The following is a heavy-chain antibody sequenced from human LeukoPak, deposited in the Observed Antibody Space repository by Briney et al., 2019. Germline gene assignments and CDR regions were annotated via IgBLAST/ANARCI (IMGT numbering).Heavy chain of an antibody. V-gene: IGHV3-7*01. D-gene: IGHD5-12*01. CDR2: IKQDGSEK. J-gene: IGHJ6*03. CDR1: AFTFSSYW. Sequence: GGSLRLSCAASAFTFSSYWMSWVRQAPGKGLEWVANIKQDGSEKYYVDSVKGRFTISRDNAKNSLYLQMNSLRAEDTAVYYCARDEIVATTKANYYYYMDVWGKGTTVTISS. CDR3: ARDEIVATTKANYYYYMDV.